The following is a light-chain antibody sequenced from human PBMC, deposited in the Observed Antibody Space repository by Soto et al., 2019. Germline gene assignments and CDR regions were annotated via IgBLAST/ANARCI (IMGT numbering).Light chain of an antibody. CDR3: SSYITRSLETI. CDR1: SFDVGGHNY. V-gene: IGLV2-14*01. J-gene: IGLJ2*01. Sequence: QSALTQPASVSGSPGQSITISCTGTSFDVGGHNYVSWYQQHPGKAPKLIIYEVNNRPSGVSNRFSGSKSGNTASLTISGLRAEDEADYYCSSYITRSLETIFGGGTKLTVL. CDR2: EVN.